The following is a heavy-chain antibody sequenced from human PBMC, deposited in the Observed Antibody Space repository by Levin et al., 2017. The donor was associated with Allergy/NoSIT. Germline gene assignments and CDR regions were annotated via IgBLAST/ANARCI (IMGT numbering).Heavy chain of an antibody. CDR2: INHSGST. J-gene: IGHJ6*02. D-gene: IGHD3-3*01. CDR3: ARGFLYYYYGMDV. V-gene: IGHV4-34*01. Sequence: SETLSLTCAVYGGSFSGYYWSWIRQPPGKGLEWIGEINHSGSTNYNPSLKSRVTISVDTSKNQFSLKLSSVTAADTAVYYCARGFLYYYYGMDVWGQGTTVTVSS. CDR1: GGSFSGYY.